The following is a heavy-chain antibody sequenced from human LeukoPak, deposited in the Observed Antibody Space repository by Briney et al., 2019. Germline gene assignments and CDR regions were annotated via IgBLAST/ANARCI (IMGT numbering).Heavy chain of an antibody. V-gene: IGHV1-18*01. J-gene: IGHJ5*02. CDR2: ISAYNGNT. CDR3: ARTTSAALGNWFDP. D-gene: IGHD6-13*01. CDR1: RYTFTSYG. Sequence: ASVKVSCKASRYTFTSYGIGWVRQAPGQGLEWMGWISAYNGNTNYAQKLQGRVTMTTDTSTSTAYMELRSLRSDDTAVYYCARTTSAALGNWFDPWGQGTLVTVSS.